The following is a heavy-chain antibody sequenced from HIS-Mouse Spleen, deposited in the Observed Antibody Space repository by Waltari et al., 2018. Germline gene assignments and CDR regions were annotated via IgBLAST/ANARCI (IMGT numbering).Heavy chain of an antibody. CDR2: IKQDGSEK. CDR1: GFTFSSYW. V-gene: IGHV3-7*01. CDR3: ARDFISKGVTVTAIGSAWFDP. D-gene: IGHD2-21*02. J-gene: IGHJ5*02. Sequence: EVQLVESGGGLVQPGGSLRLSCAASGFTFSSYWMSWVRQAPGKGLEWVANIKQDGSEKYYGDSVKGRFTISRDNAKNSLYLQMNSLRAEDTAVYYCARDFISKGVTVTAIGSAWFDPWGQGTLVTVSS.